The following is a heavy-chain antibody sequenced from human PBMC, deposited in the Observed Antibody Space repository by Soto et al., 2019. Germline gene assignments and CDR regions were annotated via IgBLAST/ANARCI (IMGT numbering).Heavy chain of an antibody. V-gene: IGHV1-69*13. J-gene: IGHJ4*02. CDR3: ARGYGGTTVPGY. Sequence: GASVKVSCKASGGTFSSYAISWVRQAPGQGLEWMGGIIPIFGTANYAQKFQGRVTITADESTSTAYMELSSLRSEDTAVYNCARGYGGTTVPGYLGQGTLVKVSS. CDR1: GGTFSSYA. CDR2: IIPIFGTA. D-gene: IGHD2-15*01.